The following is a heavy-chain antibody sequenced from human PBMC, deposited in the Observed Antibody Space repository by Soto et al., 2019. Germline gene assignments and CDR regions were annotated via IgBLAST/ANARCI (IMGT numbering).Heavy chain of an antibody. Sequence: QVQLVQSGAEVKKPGASVKVSCKASGYTFTGYYMHWVRQAPGQGLEWMGWINPNSGGTNYAQKFQGWVNMTRDTSISTAYVELSRLRSDDTAVYYCARSTGYSSSWRYYYYGMDVWGQGTTVTVSS. CDR2: INPNSGGT. CDR3: ARSTGYSSSWRYYYYGMDV. J-gene: IGHJ6*02. D-gene: IGHD6-13*01. V-gene: IGHV1-2*04. CDR1: GYTFTGYY.